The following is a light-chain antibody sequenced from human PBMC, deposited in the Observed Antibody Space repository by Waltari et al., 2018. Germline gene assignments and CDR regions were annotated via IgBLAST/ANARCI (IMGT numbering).Light chain of an antibody. CDR2: AAS. V-gene: IGKV1-17*01. CDR3: LQHNSYPVT. CDR1: QGIGND. J-gene: IGKJ4*01. Sequence: DIQMTQSPSSLSASVGARVTITCRASQGIGNDLGWYQQKPGKAPKRLIYAASSLPSGVPSRFSGSGSGTEFTLTISSLQPEDFATYYCLQHNSYPVTFGGGTKVEIK.